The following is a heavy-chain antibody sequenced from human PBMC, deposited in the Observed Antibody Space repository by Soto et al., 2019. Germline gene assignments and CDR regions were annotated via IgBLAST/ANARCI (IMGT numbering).Heavy chain of an antibody. D-gene: IGHD2-15*01. Sequence: EVQLVESGGGLVQPGGSLRLSCAASGFTFSNYWMHWVRQAPGKGLVWVSRINSDGSSTIYADSVKGRFTISRDNAKNKLYLQMNSLRAEDTAVYYCARGGCSRGTCYSGGWGQGTLVTVSS. CDR3: ARGGCSRGTCYSGG. J-gene: IGHJ4*02. V-gene: IGHV3-74*01. CDR2: INSDGSST. CDR1: GFTFSNYW.